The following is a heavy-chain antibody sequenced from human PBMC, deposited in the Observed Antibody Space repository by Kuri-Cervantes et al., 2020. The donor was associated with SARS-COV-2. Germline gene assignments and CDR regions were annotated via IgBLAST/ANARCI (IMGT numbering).Heavy chain of an antibody. CDR3: AKARYYYDSSRPTFDY. J-gene: IGHJ4*02. Sequence: GESLKISCAGSGFSFSNYAMHWVRHAPGKGLEWVAAISYDGTKRYYADSVKGRFTISRDNSKNTLYLQMNSLRAEDTAVYYCAKARYYYDSSRPTFDYWGQGTLVTVSS. CDR1: GFSFSNYA. CDR2: ISYDGTKR. V-gene: IGHV3-30-3*01. D-gene: IGHD3-22*01.